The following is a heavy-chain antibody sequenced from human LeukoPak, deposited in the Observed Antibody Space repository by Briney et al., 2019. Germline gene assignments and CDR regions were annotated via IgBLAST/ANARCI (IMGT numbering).Heavy chain of an antibody. CDR2: ISAYNGNT. CDR1: GYTFTSYG. J-gene: IGHJ5*02. Sequence: ASVKVSFKSSGYTFTSYGIRWVRQAPGQGLEWMGWISAYNGNTNYAQKLQGRVTMTTDTSTSTAYMELRSLRSDDTAVYYCARDSSSWYVIGWFDPWGQGTLVTVSS. CDR3: ARDSSSWYVIGWFDP. D-gene: IGHD6-13*01. V-gene: IGHV1-18*01.